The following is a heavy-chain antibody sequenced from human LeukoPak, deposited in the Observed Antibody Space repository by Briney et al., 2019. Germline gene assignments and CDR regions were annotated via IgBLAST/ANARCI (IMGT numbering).Heavy chain of an antibody. J-gene: IGHJ6*03. D-gene: IGHD3-10*01. CDR1: GFTFSNYA. V-gene: IGHV3-23*01. CDR3: ARARSLLFMDV. Sequence: GGSLRLSCAASGFTFSNYAMSWVRQGPGKGLEWVSAISVSGNTYHADSVKGRFTISRDNAKNALYLQMNSLRAEDTAVYYCARARSLLFMDVWGKGTTVTISS. CDR2: ISVSGNT.